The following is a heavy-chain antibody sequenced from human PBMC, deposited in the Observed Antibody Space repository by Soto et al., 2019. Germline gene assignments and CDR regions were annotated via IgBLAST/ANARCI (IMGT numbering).Heavy chain of an antibody. CDR1: GGSISSGGYS. V-gene: IGHV4-30-2*01. CDR3: ARAGSSRGSRYLCLAND. J-gene: IGHJ4*02. D-gene: IGHD2-15*01. CDR2: IYHSGST. Sequence: SETLSLTCALSGGSISSGGYSWSWFRQPPGKGLERIGYIYHSGSTSYNPSLKSPVTLSVDTSKNQLSLKLTAVTPADTAASSCARAGSSRGSRYLCLANDWGQRTLVTVSA.